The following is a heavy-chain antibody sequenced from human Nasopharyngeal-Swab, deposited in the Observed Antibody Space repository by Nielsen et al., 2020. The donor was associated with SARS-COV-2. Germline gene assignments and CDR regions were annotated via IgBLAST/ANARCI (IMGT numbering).Heavy chain of an antibody. Sequence: GESLKISCAASGFTFSSYWMHWVRQAPGKGLVWVSRISPDGSTTGYADSVKGRFTISSNNAKSTLYRQINSLRADDTAVYYCTRDFDAATGYWGQGTLVTVSS. CDR3: TRDFDAATGY. J-gene: IGHJ4*02. D-gene: IGHD5-18*01. CDR2: ISPDGSTT. CDR1: GFTFSSYW. V-gene: IGHV3-74*01.